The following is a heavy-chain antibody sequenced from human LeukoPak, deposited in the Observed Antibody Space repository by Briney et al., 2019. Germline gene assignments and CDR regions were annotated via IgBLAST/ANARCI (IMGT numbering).Heavy chain of an antibody. V-gene: IGHV4-39*01. CDR2: IYYSGST. Sequence: SETLSLTCTVSGGSISSSSYYWGWVRQPPGKGLEWIGSIYYSGSTYYNPSLKSRVTISVDTSKNQFSLKLSSVTAADTAVYYCARGYDSSGYFDYWGQGTLVTVSS. D-gene: IGHD3-22*01. J-gene: IGHJ4*02. CDR1: GGSISSSSYY. CDR3: ARGYDSSGYFDY.